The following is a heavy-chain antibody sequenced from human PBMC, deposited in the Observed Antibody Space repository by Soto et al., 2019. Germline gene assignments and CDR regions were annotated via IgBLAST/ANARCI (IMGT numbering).Heavy chain of an antibody. Sequence: EVQLVESGGGLVKPGGSLRLSCAASGFTFSDYDMTWVRQAPGKGLEWVSSITSNSIYKYSADSLKGRFTISRDNAKNKLFLQINSLRAEDTAVYYWARDLSGGNYYYHGLDVWGQGTTVTVSS. D-gene: IGHD1-26*01. CDR2: ITSNSIYK. J-gene: IGHJ6*02. V-gene: IGHV3-21*01. CDR1: GFTFSDYD. CDR3: ARDLSGGNYYYHGLDV.